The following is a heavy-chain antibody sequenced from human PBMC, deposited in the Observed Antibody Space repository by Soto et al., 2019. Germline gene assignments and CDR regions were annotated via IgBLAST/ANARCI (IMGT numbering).Heavy chain of an antibody. CDR2: INSDGSST. D-gene: IGHD3-10*01. Sequence: PGGSLRLSCAASGFTFSSYWMHWVRQAPGKGLVWVSRINSDGSSTSYADSVKGRFTISRDNAKNTLYLQMNSLRAEDTAVYYCASTRGVRYHDYWGQGTLVTVSS. V-gene: IGHV3-74*01. CDR1: GFTFSSYW. CDR3: ASTRGVRYHDY. J-gene: IGHJ4*02.